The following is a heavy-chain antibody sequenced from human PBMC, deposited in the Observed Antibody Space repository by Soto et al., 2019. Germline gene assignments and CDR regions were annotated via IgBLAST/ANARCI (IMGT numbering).Heavy chain of an antibody. J-gene: IGHJ4*02. V-gene: IGHV1-69*13. CDR2: IIPIFGTA. CDR3: ARDGGYSYGYRGGFDY. D-gene: IGHD5-18*01. Sequence: GASVKVSCKASGGTFSSYAISWVRQAPGQGLEWMGGIIPIFGTANYAQKFQGRVTITADESTSTAYMELSSLRSEDTAVYYCARDGGYSYGYRGGFDYWGQGTLVTVSS. CDR1: GGTFSSYA.